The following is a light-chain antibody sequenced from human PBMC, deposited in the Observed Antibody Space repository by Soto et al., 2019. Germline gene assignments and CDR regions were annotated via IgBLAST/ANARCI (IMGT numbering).Light chain of an antibody. J-gene: IGLJ3*02. CDR2: DVS. CDR1: SNDVGGYAY. V-gene: IGLV2-14*01. CDR3: CSYTGNTTPV. Sequence: QSVLTQPASVSGSPGQSITISCTGTSNDVGGYAYVSWYQQHPGKAPKLVVSDVSNRPSGVSHRFSGSRSGNTASLTISGLQAEDEADYHCCSYTGNTTPVFGGGTKLTVL.